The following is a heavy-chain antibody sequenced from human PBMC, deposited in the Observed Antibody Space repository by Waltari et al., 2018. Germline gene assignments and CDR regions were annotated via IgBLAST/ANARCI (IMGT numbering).Heavy chain of an antibody. CDR2: IYYSGST. V-gene: IGHV4-59*01. CDR1: GGSISSYS. CDR3: ARVADYGDFIDY. Sequence: QVQLQESGPGLVKPSETLSLPCTVSGGSISSYSWSWIRQPPGKGLEWIGYIYYSGSTNYNPSHKSRVTISVDTSKNQFSLKLSSVTAADTAVYYCARVADYGDFIDYWGQGTLVTVSS. D-gene: IGHD4-17*01. J-gene: IGHJ4*02.